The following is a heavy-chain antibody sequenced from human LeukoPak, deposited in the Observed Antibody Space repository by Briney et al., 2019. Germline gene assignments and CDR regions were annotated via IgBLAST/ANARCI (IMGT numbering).Heavy chain of an antibody. CDR1: GFTFSTYW. D-gene: IGHD5-24*01. CDR3: ANAIENDGFDI. J-gene: IGHJ3*02. CDR2: IKQDESEK. Sequence: PGGSLRLSCAASGFTFSTYWMTWVRQAPGKGLEWVANIKQDESEKYYVDSVKGRFTISRDNSKYTLYLQMNSLRAEDTAVYYCANAIENDGFDIWGQGTMVTVSS. V-gene: IGHV3-7*01.